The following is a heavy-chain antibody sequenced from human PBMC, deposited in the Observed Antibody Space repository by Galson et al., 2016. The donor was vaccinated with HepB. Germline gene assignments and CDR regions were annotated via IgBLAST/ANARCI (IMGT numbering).Heavy chain of an antibody. CDR3: ASDRIKLFSGYNFASAAHY. J-gene: IGHJ4*02. CDR1: GFTFSNYA. CDR2: LSFDGNYE. D-gene: IGHD1-20*01. V-gene: IGHV3-30*17. Sequence: SLRLSCAASGFTFSNYAMHWVRQAPGKGLEWVALLSFDGNYEFYADSVKGRFTISRDNSKNTVFLQMNSLKIEDTAVSFCASDRIKLFSGYNFASAAHYWGQGTLVTVS.